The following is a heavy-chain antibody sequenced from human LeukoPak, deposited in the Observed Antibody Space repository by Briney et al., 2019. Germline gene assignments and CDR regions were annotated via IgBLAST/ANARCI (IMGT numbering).Heavy chain of an antibody. CDR2: VFDSGRT. J-gene: IGHJ4*02. CDR3: TTIKRGNIFGYFDF. CDR1: GGSMTTHH. D-gene: IGHD5-18*01. V-gene: IGHV4-59*11. Sequence: SETLSLTCTVSGGSMTTHHWNWIRQTPGEGLEWIGYVFDSGRTKENPSLKSRVTLSADTSKNQLSLRPSSVTAADTAVYYCTTIKRGNIFGYFDFWGQGILVTVSS.